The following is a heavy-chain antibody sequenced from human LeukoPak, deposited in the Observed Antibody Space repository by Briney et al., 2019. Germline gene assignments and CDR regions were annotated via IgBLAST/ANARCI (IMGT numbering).Heavy chain of an antibody. CDR3: VRLRYTYGKNFDC. J-gene: IGHJ4*02. Sequence: GGSLRLSCAASGFTFKGYWMSWVRQAPGKGVGWVANIQQDGIEKKYVDSVKGRFTISRDNAKNSLYLQMDSLRAEDTAVYYCVRLRYTYGKNFDCWGQGTLVTVSS. CDR1: GFTFKGYW. D-gene: IGHD5-18*01. CDR2: IQQDGIEK. V-gene: IGHV3-7*01.